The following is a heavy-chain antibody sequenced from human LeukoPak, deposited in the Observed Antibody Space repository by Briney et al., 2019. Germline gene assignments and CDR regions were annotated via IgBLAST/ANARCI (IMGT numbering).Heavy chain of an antibody. Sequence: PGGSLRLSCAASGFTFSSYWMNWARQAPEKGLEWEASINHNGNVNYYVDSVKGRFTISRDNAKNSLYLQMSNLRAEDTAVYFCARVGGLDVWGQGATVTVSS. CDR3: ARVGGLDV. CDR1: GFTFSSYW. CDR2: INHNGNVN. J-gene: IGHJ6*02. V-gene: IGHV3-7*03. D-gene: IGHD1-26*01.